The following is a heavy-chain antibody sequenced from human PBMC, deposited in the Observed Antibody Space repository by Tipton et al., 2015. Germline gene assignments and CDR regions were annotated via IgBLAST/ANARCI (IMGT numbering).Heavy chain of an antibody. V-gene: IGHV1-46*01. J-gene: IGHJ6*02. CDR3: ARLPRDYYYYYGMDV. CDR2: IDPGGGST. Sequence: QLVQSGAEVKKPGASVNVSCKASGYTFTLYFIHWVRQAPGQGLEWMGIIDPGGGSTNYAQKFQGRVTMTSDTSTSTVYMELSSLGSEDTAVYYCARLPRDYYYYYGMDVWGQGTTVTVSS. CDR1: GYTFTLYF.